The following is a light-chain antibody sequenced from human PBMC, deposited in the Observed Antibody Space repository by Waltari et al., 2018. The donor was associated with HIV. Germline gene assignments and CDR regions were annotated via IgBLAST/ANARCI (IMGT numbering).Light chain of an antibody. CDR3: QQRSSWPLT. Sequence: EIVLTQSQGTPSLFPGERATLSCRASQTVSTYLACYQQKPGQAPRLLIYDASNRATGIPARFSGSGSGTDFTLTISSLEPEDFAIYYCQQRSSWPLTFGGGTKVEI. CDR2: DAS. J-gene: IGKJ4*01. V-gene: IGKV3-11*01. CDR1: QTVSTY.